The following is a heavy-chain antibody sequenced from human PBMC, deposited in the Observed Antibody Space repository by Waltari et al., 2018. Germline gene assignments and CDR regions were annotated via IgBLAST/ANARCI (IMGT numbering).Heavy chain of an antibody. J-gene: IGHJ4*02. Sequence: QVQLQESGPGLVKPSETLSLTCAVFGHSIRSEYFWGWIRQPPGKGLEWIGTTHHDGTTFYSPSLQNRITISLDTSNTQFSLMLRSMTAADTAVYYCAAVAWHYSVRIYYWGQGTLVTVSS. CDR2: THHDGTT. CDR3: AAVAWHYSVRIYY. D-gene: IGHD6-19*01. CDR1: GHSIRSEYF. V-gene: IGHV4-38-2*01.